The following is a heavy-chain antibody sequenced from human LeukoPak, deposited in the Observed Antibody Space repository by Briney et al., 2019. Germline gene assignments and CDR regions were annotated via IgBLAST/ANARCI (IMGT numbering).Heavy chain of an antibody. Sequence: GGSLRLSCAASGFTFSSYGMSWVRQAPGKGLEWVSAISGSGGSTYYADSVKGRFTISRDNAKNTLYLQMNSLRAEDTDVYYCAKDLRTGWLGELSTFDYWGQGTLVTVSS. CDR3: AKDLRTGWLGELSTFDY. CDR1: GFTFSSYG. D-gene: IGHD3-10*01. J-gene: IGHJ4*02. V-gene: IGHV3-23*01. CDR2: ISGSGGST.